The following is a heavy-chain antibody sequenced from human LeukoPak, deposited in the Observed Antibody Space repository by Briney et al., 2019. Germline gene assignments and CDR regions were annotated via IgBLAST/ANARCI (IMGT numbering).Heavy chain of an antibody. CDR2: ISGSGGST. Sequence: PGGSLRLSCAASGFTFSSYAMSWVRQAPGKGLEWVSAISGSGGSTFYADSVKGRFTISRDNSKNILFLQMNSLRAEDTAVYYCAKESSMSHYYFDSWGQGTLVTVSS. J-gene: IGHJ4*02. CDR1: GFTFSSYA. CDR3: AKESSMSHYYFDS. V-gene: IGHV3-23*01. D-gene: IGHD3-10*01.